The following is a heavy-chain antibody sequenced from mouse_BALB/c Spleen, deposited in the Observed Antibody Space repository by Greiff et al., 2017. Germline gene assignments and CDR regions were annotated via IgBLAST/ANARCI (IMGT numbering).Heavy chain of an antibody. CDR2: IWSGGST. V-gene: IGHV2-2*02. CDR1: GFSLTSYG. D-gene: IGHD2-14*01. Sequence: VKLVESGPGLVQPSQSLSITCTVSGFSLTSYGVHWVRQSPGKGLEWLGVIWSGGSTDYNAAFISRLSISKDNSKSQVFFKMNSLQANDTAIYYCARGDYRYDEAMDYWGQGTSVTVSS. CDR3: ARGDYRYDEAMDY. J-gene: IGHJ4*01.